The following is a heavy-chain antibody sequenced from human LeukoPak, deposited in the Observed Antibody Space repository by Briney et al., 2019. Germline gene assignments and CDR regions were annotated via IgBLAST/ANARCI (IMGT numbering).Heavy chain of an antibody. CDR3: ARHSSSSRGWFDP. CDR1: GGSISSYY. Sequence: SETLSLTCTVSGGSISSYYWSWIRQPPGKGLEWIGYIYSSGNTVYNPFLKSRATISVDTSKNQFSLRLSSVTAADTAVYYCARHSSSSRGWFDPWGQGTLVTVSS. J-gene: IGHJ5*02. V-gene: IGHV4-59*08. CDR2: IYSSGNT. D-gene: IGHD6-6*01.